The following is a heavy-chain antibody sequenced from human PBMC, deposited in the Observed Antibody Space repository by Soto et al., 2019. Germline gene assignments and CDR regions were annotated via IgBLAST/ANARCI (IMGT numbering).Heavy chain of an antibody. CDR2: INHSGST. CDR3: ARDKITGLFDY. V-gene: IGHV4-39*07. J-gene: IGHJ4*02. CDR1: GASISSSSYY. D-gene: IGHD2-8*02. Sequence: PSETLSLTCTVYGASISSSSYYWGWIRQSPGTGLEWIGEINHSGSTNYNPSLKSRVTISVDTSKNQFSLKLTSVTAADTAVYYCARDKITGLFDYWGQGTLVTVSS.